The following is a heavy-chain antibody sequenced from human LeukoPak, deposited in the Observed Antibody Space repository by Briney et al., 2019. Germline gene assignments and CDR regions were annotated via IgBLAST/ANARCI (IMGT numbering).Heavy chain of an antibody. CDR1: GYTFTTYG. J-gene: IGHJ4*02. Sequence: ASVKVSCKASGYTFTTYGISWVRQAPGQGLEWMGWINANYGDTHYAQKLQGRITMTTDTSTSTVYMELRSLRSDDTAVYHCTRDFVLLTSYDVFENWGQGTLVTVSS. D-gene: IGHD3-3*01. CDR2: INANYGDT. CDR3: TRDFVLLTSYDVFEN. V-gene: IGHV1-18*01.